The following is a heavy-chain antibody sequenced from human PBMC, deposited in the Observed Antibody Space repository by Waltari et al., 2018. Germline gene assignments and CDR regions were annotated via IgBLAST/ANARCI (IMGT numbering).Heavy chain of an antibody. CDR1: GFTFSSYA. CDR2: ISYDGRNK. J-gene: IGHJ3*02. V-gene: IGHV3-30*04. D-gene: IGHD1-26*01. CDR3: ARVGKWIVGEWGAFDI. Sequence: QVQLVESGGGVVQPGRSLRLSCAASGFTFSSYAMHWVRQAPGKGLEWVAVISYDGRNKYYADSVKGRFTISRDNSKNTLYLQMNSLRAEDTAVYYCARVGKWIVGEWGAFDIWGQGTMVTVSS.